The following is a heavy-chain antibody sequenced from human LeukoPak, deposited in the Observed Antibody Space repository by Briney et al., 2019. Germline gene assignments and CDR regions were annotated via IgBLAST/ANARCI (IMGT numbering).Heavy chain of an antibody. Sequence: SETLSLTCTVSGGSISSYYWSWIRQPAGKGLEWIGRIYTSGSTNYNPSLKSRVTMSVDTSKNQFSLKLSSVTAADTAVYYCARGVPTPSLWFGEFSTGNWFDPWGQGTLVTVSS. CDR2: IYTSGST. D-gene: IGHD3-10*01. CDR1: GGSISSYY. V-gene: IGHV4-4*07. J-gene: IGHJ5*02. CDR3: ARGVPTPSLWFGEFSTGNWFDP.